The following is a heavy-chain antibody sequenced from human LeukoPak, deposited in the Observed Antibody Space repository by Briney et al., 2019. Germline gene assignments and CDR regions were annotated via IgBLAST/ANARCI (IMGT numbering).Heavy chain of an antibody. V-gene: IGHV1-69*13. D-gene: IGHD3-22*01. CDR2: IIPIFGTA. CDR1: GGTFSSYA. Sequence: AASVKVSCKASGGTFSSYAISWVRQAPGQGLEWTGGIIPIFGTANYAQKFQGRVTITADESTSTAYMELSSLRSEDTAVYYCARSTYYYDSSGYQPLYYFDYWGQGTLVTVSS. J-gene: IGHJ4*02. CDR3: ARSTYYYDSSGYQPLYYFDY.